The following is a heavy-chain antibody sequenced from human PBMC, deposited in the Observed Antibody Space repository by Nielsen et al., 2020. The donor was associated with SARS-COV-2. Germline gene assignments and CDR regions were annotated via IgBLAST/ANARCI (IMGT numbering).Heavy chain of an antibody. CDR3: AKDGARGDYGYFDY. V-gene: IGHV3-23*01. CDR2: ISSSGSNT. D-gene: IGHD4-17*01. J-gene: IGHJ4*02. Sequence: GESLKISCAASGFTFSSYAMSWVRQAPGKGLEWVSAISSSGSNTYYADSVKGRFTISRDNSKNTVYLQVSSLRAEDTAVYYCAKDGARGDYGYFDYWGQGTLVTVSS. CDR1: GFTFSSYA.